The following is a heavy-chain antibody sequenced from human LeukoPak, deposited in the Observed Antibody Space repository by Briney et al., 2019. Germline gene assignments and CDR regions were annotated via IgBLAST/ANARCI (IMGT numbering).Heavy chain of an antibody. V-gene: IGHV1-18*01. J-gene: IGHJ4*02. CDR3: ARAVCGGDCYSGFDY. D-gene: IGHD2-21*01. Sequence: GASVKVSCKASGYTFTSYSISWVRHAPGQGLVWIWCISAYNGNTNYAQKLQGRVTMTTDTSTSTAYMELRSLRSDDTAVYYCARAVCGGDCYSGFDYWGQGTLVTVSS. CDR2: ISAYNGNT. CDR1: GYTFTSYS.